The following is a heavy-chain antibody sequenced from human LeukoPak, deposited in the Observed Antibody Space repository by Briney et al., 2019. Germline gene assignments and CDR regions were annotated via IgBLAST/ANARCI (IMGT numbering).Heavy chain of an antibody. V-gene: IGHV3-48*03. J-gene: IGHJ4*02. CDR1: GFTFSSYE. CDR2: ISSSGNTI. CDR3: ARERGYSGYDYFIDSPSDY. D-gene: IGHD5-12*01. Sequence: PGGSLRLSCAASGFTFSSYEMNWVRQAPGKGLEWVSYISSSGNTIYYGDSVKGRFTISRDNAKNSLYLQMSRLRAEDTAVYYCARERGYSGYDYFIDSPSDYWGQGTLVTVSS.